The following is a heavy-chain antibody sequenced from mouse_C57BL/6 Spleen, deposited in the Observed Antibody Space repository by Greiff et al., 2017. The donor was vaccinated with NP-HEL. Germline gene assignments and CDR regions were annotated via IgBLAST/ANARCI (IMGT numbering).Heavy chain of an antibody. D-gene: IGHD4-1*01. Sequence: VKVVESGAELVRPGTSVKVSCKASGYAFTNYLIEWVKQRPGQGLEWIGVINPGSGGTNYNEKFKGKATLTADKSSSTAYMQLSSLTSEDSAVYFCARGNWGDYWGQGTSVTVSS. CDR1: GYAFTNYL. J-gene: IGHJ4*01. CDR2: INPGSGGT. CDR3: ARGNWGDY. V-gene: IGHV1-54*01.